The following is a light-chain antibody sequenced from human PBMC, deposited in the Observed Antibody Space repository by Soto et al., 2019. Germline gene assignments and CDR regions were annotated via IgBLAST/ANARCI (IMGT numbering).Light chain of an antibody. CDR2: DAS. V-gene: IGKV1-5*01. CDR3: QQYNSYSPIT. CDR1: QSISSW. Sequence: DIPMTQSPSTLSASVGDRVTITCRASQSISSWLAWYQQKPGKAPKLLIYDASNLQSGVPSRFSGSGSGTEFTLTISSLQPDDFANYYCQQYNSYSPITFGGGTKVEIK. J-gene: IGKJ4*01.